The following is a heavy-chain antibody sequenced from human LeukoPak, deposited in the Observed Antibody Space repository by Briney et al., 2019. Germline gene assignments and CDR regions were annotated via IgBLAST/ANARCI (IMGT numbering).Heavy chain of an antibody. CDR1: GFTFSNYG. CDR3: AELGITMIGGV. J-gene: IGHJ6*04. V-gene: IGHV3-23*01. D-gene: IGHD3-10*02. Sequence: PGGSLRLSCAASGFTFSNYGITWVRQAPGRGLEWVSVISGTGTGTYYADSVKGRFTISRDNSKNTLYLQMNSLRAEDTAVYYCAELGITMIGGVWGKGTTVTISS. CDR2: ISGTGTGT.